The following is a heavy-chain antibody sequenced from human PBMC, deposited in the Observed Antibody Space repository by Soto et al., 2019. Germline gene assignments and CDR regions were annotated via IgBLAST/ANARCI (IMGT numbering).Heavy chain of an antibody. D-gene: IGHD1-26*01. CDR2: IYHSGST. CDR1: GYSISSGYY. J-gene: IGHJ4*02. Sequence: SETLSLTCAVSGYSISSGYYWGWIRQPPGKGLEWIGSIYHSGSTYYNPSLKSRVTISVDTSKNQFSLKLSSVTAADTAVYYCARALGATSDYFDYWGQGTLVTAPQ. CDR3: ARALGATSDYFDY. V-gene: IGHV4-38-2*01.